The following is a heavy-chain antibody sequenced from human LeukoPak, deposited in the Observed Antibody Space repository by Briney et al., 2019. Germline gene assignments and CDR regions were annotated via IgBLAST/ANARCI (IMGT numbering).Heavy chain of an antibody. CDR1: GYTLTSYG. CDR3: ARGGGKGYCSGGSYYINAFDI. J-gene: IGHJ3*02. D-gene: IGHD2-15*01. CDR2: ISAYNGNT. V-gene: IGHV1-18*01. Sequence: ASVKVSCKASGYTLTSYGISWVRQAPGQGLEWMGWISAYNGNTNYAQKLQGRVTMTTDTSTSTAYMELRSLRSDDTAVYYCARGGGKGYCSGGSYYINAFDIWGQGTMVTVSS.